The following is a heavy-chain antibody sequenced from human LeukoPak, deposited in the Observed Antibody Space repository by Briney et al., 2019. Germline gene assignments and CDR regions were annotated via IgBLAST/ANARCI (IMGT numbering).Heavy chain of an antibody. CDR2: IYSGGST. D-gene: IGHD3-22*01. Sequence: GGSLRLSCTASGFTFSSYWMTWVRQAPGKGLEWVSVIYSGGSTYYADSVKGRFTISRDNSKNTPYLQMNSLRAEDTAVYYCAYSGGYDSSHPRSSYYYGMDVWGQGTTVTVSS. V-gene: IGHV3-66*01. J-gene: IGHJ6*02. CDR1: GFTFSSYW. CDR3: AYSGGYDSSHPRSSYYYGMDV.